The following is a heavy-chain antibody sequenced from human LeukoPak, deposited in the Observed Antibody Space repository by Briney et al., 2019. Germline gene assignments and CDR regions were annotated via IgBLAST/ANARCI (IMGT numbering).Heavy chain of an antibody. D-gene: IGHD6-13*01. J-gene: IGHJ4*02. CDR3: ARDRSSSWSYYFDY. CDR1: GFTFSSYS. CDR2: ISSSSSYI. Sequence: GGSLRLSCAASGFTFSSYSMNWVRQAPGKGLEWVSSISSSSSYIYYADSVKGRFTISRDNAKNSLYLQMNSLRAEDTAVYYCARDRSSSWSYYFDYWGQGTLVTVSS. V-gene: IGHV3-21*01.